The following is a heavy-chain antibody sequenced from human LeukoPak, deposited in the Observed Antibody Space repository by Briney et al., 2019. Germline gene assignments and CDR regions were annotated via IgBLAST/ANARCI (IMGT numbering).Heavy chain of an antibody. J-gene: IGHJ6*02. CDR1: GFTFSSYW. CDR2: INHNGNVN. Sequence: PGGSLRLSCAASGFTFSSYWMNWARQAPGKGLEWVASINHNGNVNYYVDSVKGRFTISRDNAKNSLYLQMNSLRAEDTAVYYCARDPHYYGSGSYSPYYGMDVWGQGTTVTVSS. V-gene: IGHV3-7*01. D-gene: IGHD3-10*01. CDR3: ARDPHYYGSGSYSPYYGMDV.